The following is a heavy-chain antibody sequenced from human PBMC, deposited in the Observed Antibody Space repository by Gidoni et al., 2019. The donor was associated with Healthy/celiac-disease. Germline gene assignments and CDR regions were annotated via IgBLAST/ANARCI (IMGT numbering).Heavy chain of an antibody. CDR2: FYYSGST. V-gene: IGHV4-39*01. CDR1: GGSISSSSYY. Sequence: QLQLQESGPGLVKPSETLSLTCTVSGGSISSSSYYWGWFRQPPGKGLEWIGSFYYSGSTYYNPSLKSRVTISVDTSKNQFSLKLSSVTAADTAVYYCARHVDGYYYDSSGYQTPMAFDIWGQGTMVTVSS. D-gene: IGHD3-22*01. CDR3: ARHVDGYYYDSSGYQTPMAFDI. J-gene: IGHJ3*02.